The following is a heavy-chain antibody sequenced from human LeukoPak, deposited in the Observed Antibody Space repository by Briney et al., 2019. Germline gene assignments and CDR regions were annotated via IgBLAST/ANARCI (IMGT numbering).Heavy chain of an antibody. CDR2: IYPDDSDT. Sequence: GASLKISCRASGYRFTTHWIGWVRQMPGKGLEWMGIIYPDDSDTKYSPSFQGQVTISADKSISTAFLQWSSLKASDTAMYYCASATGSYSYFDYWDQGTLVTVSS. D-gene: IGHD1-26*01. CDR1: GYRFTTHW. J-gene: IGHJ4*02. CDR3: ASATGSYSYFDY. V-gene: IGHV5-51*01.